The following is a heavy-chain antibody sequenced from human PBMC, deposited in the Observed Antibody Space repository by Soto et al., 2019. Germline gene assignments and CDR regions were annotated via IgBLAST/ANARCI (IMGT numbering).Heavy chain of an antibody. J-gene: IGHJ4*02. CDR2: IFPGDSDT. CDR3: ARHYPSSQNIASFDY. D-gene: IGHD2-15*01. CDR1: GYSFATSW. V-gene: IGHV5-51*01. Sequence: GESLKISCQGSGYSFATSWIGWVRQMPGKGLEWVGIIFPGDSDTRYSPSFQGQVTISADKSISTAYLQWSSLKASDTAMFYCARHYPSSQNIASFDYWGQGTLVTVSS.